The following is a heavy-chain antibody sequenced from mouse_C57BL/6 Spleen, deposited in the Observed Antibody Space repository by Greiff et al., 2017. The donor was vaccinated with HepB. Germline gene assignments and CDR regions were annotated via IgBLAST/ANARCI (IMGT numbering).Heavy chain of an antibody. CDR2: IWSGGST. D-gene: IGHD1-1*01. Sequence: VKLMESGPGLVQPSQSLSITCTVSGFSLTSYGVHWVRQSPGKGLEWLGVIWSGGSTDYNAAFISRLSISKDNSKSQVFFKMNSLQADDTAIYYCARNQNYGSSFHFDYWGQGTTLTVSS. CDR3: ARNQNYGSSFHFDY. CDR1: GFSLTSYG. J-gene: IGHJ2*01. V-gene: IGHV2-2*01.